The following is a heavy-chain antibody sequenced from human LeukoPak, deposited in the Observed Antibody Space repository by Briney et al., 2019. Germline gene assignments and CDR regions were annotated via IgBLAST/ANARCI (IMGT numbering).Heavy chain of an antibody. D-gene: IGHD1-1*01. Sequence: SETLSLTCTVSGGSISSYYWSWIRQPPGKGLEWIGHIYGSGSTDYNPSLKSRVTLSVDTSKNQFSLKLSSVTAADTAVYYCAREGTSGTHLNWFDPWGQGTLVTVSS. J-gene: IGHJ5*02. V-gene: IGHV4-59*01. CDR3: AREGTSGTHLNWFDP. CDR2: IYGSGST. CDR1: GGSISSYY.